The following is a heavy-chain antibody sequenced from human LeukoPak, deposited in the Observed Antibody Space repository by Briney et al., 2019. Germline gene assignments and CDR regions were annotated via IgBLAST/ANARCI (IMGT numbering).Heavy chain of an antibody. D-gene: IGHD6-13*01. CDR3: ARSAAGTDY. Sequence: SVKVSCKASGGTFSSYAISWVRQAPGQGLEWMGRIIPILGIANYAQKFQGRVTMTRNTSISTAYMELSSLRSEDTAVYYCARSAAGTDYWGQGTLVTVSS. J-gene: IGHJ4*02. V-gene: IGHV1-69*04. CDR2: IIPILGIA. CDR1: GGTFSSYA.